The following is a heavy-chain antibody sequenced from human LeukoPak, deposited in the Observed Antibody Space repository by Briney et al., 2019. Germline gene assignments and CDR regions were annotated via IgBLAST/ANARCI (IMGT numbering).Heavy chain of an antibody. CDR2: IHYSGVT. CDR3: ARQNYGAAPLRY. Sequence: SETLSLTCAVYGGSFSGYYWSWIRQPPGKGLEWIGSIHYSGVTHYNPSLKSRVTISVDTSKNQFSLKLSSVTAADTAVYYCARQNYGAAPLRYWGQGTLVTVSS. D-gene: IGHD4/OR15-4a*01. CDR1: GGSFSGYY. J-gene: IGHJ4*02. V-gene: IGHV4-34*01.